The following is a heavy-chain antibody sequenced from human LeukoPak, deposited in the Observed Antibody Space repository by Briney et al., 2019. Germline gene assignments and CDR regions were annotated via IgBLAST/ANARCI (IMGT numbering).Heavy chain of an antibody. CDR2: INPNSGGT. D-gene: IGHD6-13*01. J-gene: IGHJ5*02. V-gene: IGHV1-2*02. CDR3: ARGSSSWLNWFDP. CDR1: GYTFTGYY. Sequence: ASVKVSCKASGYTFTGYYMHWVRQAPGQGLEWMGWINPNSGGTNYAQKFQGRFTMTRDTSISTAYMELSRLRSDDTAVYYCARGSSSWLNWFDPWGQGTLVTVSS.